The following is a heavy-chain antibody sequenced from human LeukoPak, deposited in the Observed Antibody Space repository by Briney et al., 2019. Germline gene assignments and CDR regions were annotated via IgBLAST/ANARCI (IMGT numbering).Heavy chain of an antibody. Sequence: ASVKVSCKASGYTFTSYDINWVRQATGQGLEWMGWMNPNSGNTGYAQKFQGRVTITRNTSISTAYMELSSLRSEDTAVYYCARGQFDYYYDSSGHGGAFDIWGQGTMVTVSS. D-gene: IGHD3-22*01. CDR3: ARGQFDYYYDSSGHGGAFDI. J-gene: IGHJ3*02. V-gene: IGHV1-8*03. CDR1: GYTFTSYD. CDR2: MNPNSGNT.